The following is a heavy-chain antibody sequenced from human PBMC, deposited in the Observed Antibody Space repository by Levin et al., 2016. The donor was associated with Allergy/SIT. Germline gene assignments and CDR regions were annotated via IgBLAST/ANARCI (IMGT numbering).Heavy chain of an antibody. CDR2: ISGSGGST. CDR3: AKDQQQSSMVRGVIIIFDY. V-gene: IGHV3-23*01. Sequence: VRQAPGKGLEWVSAISGSGGSTYYADSVKGRFTISRDNSKNTLYLQMNSLRAEDTAVYYCAKDQQQSSMVRGVIIIFDYWGQGTLVTVSS. J-gene: IGHJ4*02. D-gene: IGHD3-10*01.